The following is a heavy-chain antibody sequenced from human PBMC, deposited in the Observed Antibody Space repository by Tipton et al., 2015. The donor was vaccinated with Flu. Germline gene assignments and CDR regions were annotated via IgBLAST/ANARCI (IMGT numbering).Heavy chain of an antibody. V-gene: IGHV4-39*07. D-gene: IGHD6-13*01. CDR3: ARDSRIAAAGSEDY. CDR2: IYYSGNT. CDR1: GGSISSISHY. Sequence: TLSLTCTVSGGSISSISHYWGRIRQSPGKGLEWIVSIYYSGNTYYNPSLKSRVTISVDTSKNQFSLKLSSVTAADTAVYYCARDSRIAAAGSEDYWGQGTLVTVSS. J-gene: IGHJ4*02.